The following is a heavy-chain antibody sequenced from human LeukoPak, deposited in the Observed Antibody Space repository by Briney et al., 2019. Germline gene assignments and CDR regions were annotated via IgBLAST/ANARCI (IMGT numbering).Heavy chain of an antibody. V-gene: IGHV3-74*01. D-gene: IGHD4-11*01. CDR3: ARDHSPGWFDP. CDR2: ISGDGGTT. J-gene: IGHJ5*02. CDR1: GFTFSGSW. Sequence: PGGSLRLSCAASGFTFSGSWMHWVRQAPGKGLVWVSRISGDGGTTAFADSVEGRFTISRDNAKNTLYLQMNSLRAEDTDVYYCARDHSPGWFDPWGQGTLVTVSS.